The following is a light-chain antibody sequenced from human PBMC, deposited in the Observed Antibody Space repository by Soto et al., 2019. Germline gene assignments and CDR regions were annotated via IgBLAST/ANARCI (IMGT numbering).Light chain of an antibody. CDR3: CSYAGNYPFV. Sequence: QSALTQPRSVSGSPGQSVTISCTGTSGDVGAYNHVSWFQQHPGKAPKLMIYDVSKRPSGVPDRFSGSKSGNSASLTISGLQAEDEADYYCCSYAGNYPFVFGTGKKVTVL. J-gene: IGLJ1*01. CDR1: SGDVGAYNH. CDR2: DVS. V-gene: IGLV2-11*01.